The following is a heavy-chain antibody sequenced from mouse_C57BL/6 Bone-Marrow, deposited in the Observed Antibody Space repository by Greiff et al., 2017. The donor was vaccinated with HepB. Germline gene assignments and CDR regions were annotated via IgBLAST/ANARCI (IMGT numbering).Heavy chain of an antibody. CDR3: ARDYYGSSYVRFAY. CDR2: ISGGGGNT. Sequence: EVKLVESGGGLVKPGGSLKLSCAASGFTFSSYTMSWVRQTPEKRLEWVATISGGGGNTYYPDSVKGRFTISRDNAKNTLYLQMSSLRSEDTVLYYCARDYYGSSYVRFAYWGQGTLVTVSA. D-gene: IGHD1-1*01. V-gene: IGHV5-9*01. J-gene: IGHJ3*01. CDR1: GFTFSSYT.